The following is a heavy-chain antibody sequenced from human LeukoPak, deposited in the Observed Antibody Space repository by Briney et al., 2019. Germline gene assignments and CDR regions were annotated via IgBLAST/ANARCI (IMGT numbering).Heavy chain of an antibody. CDR1: GYTFTSYG. CDR3: AREDNGYYSDYYMDV. D-gene: IGHD5-12*01. Sequence: ASVKVSCKASGYTFTSYGISWVRQAPGQRLEWMGWISAYNGNTNYAQKLQGRVTMTTDTSTSTAYMELRSLRSDDTAVYYCAREDNGYYSDYYMDVWGKGTTVTVSS. J-gene: IGHJ6*03. CDR2: ISAYNGNT. V-gene: IGHV1-18*01.